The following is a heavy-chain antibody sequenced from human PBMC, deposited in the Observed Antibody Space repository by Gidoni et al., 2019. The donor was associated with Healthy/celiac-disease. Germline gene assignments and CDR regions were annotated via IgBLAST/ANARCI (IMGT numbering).Heavy chain of an antibody. Sequence: EVQLVESGGCLVQPGGSLRLSCAASGFTVSSNYMSWVRQAPGKGLEWVSVIDSGGSTYYADSVKGRFTISRDNSKNTLYLQMNSLRAEDTAVYYCASIMVRGVINPDYWGQGTLVTVSS. J-gene: IGHJ4*02. V-gene: IGHV3-66*01. D-gene: IGHD3-10*01. CDR3: ASIMVRGVINPDY. CDR2: IDSGGST. CDR1: GFTVSSNY.